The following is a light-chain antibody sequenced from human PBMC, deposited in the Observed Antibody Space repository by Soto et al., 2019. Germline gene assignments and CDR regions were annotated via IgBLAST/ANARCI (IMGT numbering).Light chain of an antibody. J-gene: IGLJ2*01. CDR1: SSDVGGYNY. Sequence: QSVLTQPASVSGSPGQSITISCTGTSSDVGGYNYVSWYQQHPGKAPKVMIYEVSNRPSGVSNRFSGSKSGNTASLTISGLQAEDEADYYCSSYTGSNNLLFGGGTKVTVL. CDR3: SSYTGSNNLL. CDR2: EVS. V-gene: IGLV2-14*01.